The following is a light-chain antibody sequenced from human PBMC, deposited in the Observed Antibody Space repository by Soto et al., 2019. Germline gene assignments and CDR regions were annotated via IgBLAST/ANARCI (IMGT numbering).Light chain of an antibody. Sequence: QSVLTQPPSVSAAPGQKVTISCAGSSSNIGTNYVSWHQQIPGTAPKLLIYNNNERPSGIPDRFSGSKSDTSASQDITGLQTGDEADYYCGTWDSSLRAEVFGGGTKLTVL. CDR3: GTWDSSLRAEV. V-gene: IGLV1-51*01. CDR2: NNN. CDR1: SSNIGTNY. J-gene: IGLJ2*01.